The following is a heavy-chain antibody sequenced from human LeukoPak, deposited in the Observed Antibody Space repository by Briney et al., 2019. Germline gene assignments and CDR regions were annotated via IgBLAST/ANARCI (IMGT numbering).Heavy chain of an antibody. CDR2: INTNTGNP. CDR1: GYTFTSYS. CDR3: ARVVHPYDYESSGFTYDAFDI. Sequence: ASVKVSCKASGYTFTSYSMNWVRQAPGQGLEWLGWINTNTGNPTYAQGFTGRFVFSLDTSVNTAYLQISSLKAEDTAVYYCARVVHPYDYESSGFTYDAFDIWGQGTMVTVSS. J-gene: IGHJ3*02. D-gene: IGHD3-22*01. V-gene: IGHV7-4-1*02.